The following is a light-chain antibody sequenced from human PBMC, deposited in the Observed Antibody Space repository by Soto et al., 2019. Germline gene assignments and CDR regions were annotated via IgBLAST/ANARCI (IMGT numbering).Light chain of an antibody. J-gene: IGKJ5*01. Sequence: EIVLTQSPGTLSLSPGERATLSCRASQSVSSSFLAWYQQKPGQTPRLLIYDASTRATGAPARFSGSGSGTDFTLTISSLEPEDFAVYYCQQRSNWPPITFGQGTRLEIK. CDR2: DAS. CDR3: QQRSNWPPIT. CDR1: QSVSSSF. V-gene: IGKV3D-20*02.